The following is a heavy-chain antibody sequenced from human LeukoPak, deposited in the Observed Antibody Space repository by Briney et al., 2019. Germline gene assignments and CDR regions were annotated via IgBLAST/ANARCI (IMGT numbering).Heavy chain of an antibody. J-gene: IGHJ4*02. CDR2: INPDGGRT. D-gene: IGHD4-17*01. V-gene: IGHV1-46*01. Sequence: ASVKVSCKASGYTFTGYFIHWVRQAPGQGLEWMGMINPDGGRTTYAQRFQGRVTMTRDTSTSTLYMELSSLRSNDTAVYYCAREGAVTKVTSIDHWGQGTLVTVSS. CDR3: AREGAVTKVTSIDH. CDR1: GYTFTGYF.